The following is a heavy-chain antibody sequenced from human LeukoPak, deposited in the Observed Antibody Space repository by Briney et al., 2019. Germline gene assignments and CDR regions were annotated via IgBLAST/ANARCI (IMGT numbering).Heavy chain of an antibody. V-gene: IGHV1-18*01. J-gene: IGHJ4*02. CDR3: ARTRASYDDY. Sequence: ASVKVSCKTSGYTFTSYGISWVRQAPGQGLEWMGWISAYNGNTNYAQKFQGRVTMNTDTSTSTAYMELRSLRSDDTAVYYCARTRASYDDYWGQGTLVTVSS. CDR1: GYTFTSYG. CDR2: ISAYNGNT. D-gene: IGHD5-12*01.